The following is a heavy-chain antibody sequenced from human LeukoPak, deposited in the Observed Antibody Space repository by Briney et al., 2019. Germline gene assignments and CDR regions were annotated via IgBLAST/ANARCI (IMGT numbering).Heavy chain of an antibody. D-gene: IGHD4-17*01. Sequence: GGSLRLSCAASGFTFSHYGMTWVRQAPGKGLEWVSAISGSGGSTYYAGSVKGRFTISRDNSKNTLYLQMDSLRAEDTAVYYCATPPTVTRNYWGQGTLVTVSS. CDR3: ATPPTVTRNY. V-gene: IGHV3-23*01. CDR1: GFTFSHYG. J-gene: IGHJ4*02. CDR2: ISGSGGST.